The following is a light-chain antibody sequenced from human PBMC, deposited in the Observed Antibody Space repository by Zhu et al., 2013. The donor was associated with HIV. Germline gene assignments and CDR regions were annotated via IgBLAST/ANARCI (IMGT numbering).Light chain of an antibody. CDR1: QSLVYSDGITY. CDR2: KVS. V-gene: IGKV2-30*01. Sequence: DVVMTQSPLSLPVTLGQPASISCRSSQSLVYSDGITYLNWFHQRPGQSPRRLIYKVSNRDSGVPDRFSGSGSGTDFTLKISRVEAEDVGVYYCMQGTHWPWTFGQGTKVEIK. J-gene: IGKJ1*01. CDR3: MQGTHWPWT.